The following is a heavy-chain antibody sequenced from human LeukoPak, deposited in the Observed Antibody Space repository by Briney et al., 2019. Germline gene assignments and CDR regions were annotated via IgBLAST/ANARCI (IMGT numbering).Heavy chain of an antibody. CDR2: ISYDGSNK. Sequence: PGGSLRLSCAASGFTFSSYAMHWVRQAPGKGLEWVAVISYDGSNKYYADSVKGRFTISRDNSKNTLYLQMNSLRAEDTAVYYCARVMGDYGDYVDYYCMDVWGKGTTVTVSS. D-gene: IGHD4-17*01. CDR3: ARVMGDYGDYVDYYCMDV. V-gene: IGHV3-30*04. J-gene: IGHJ6*03. CDR1: GFTFSSYA.